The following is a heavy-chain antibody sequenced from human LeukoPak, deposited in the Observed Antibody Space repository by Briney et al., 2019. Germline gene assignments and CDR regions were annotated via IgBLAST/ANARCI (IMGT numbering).Heavy chain of an antibody. CDR2: IRSKAYGGTT. J-gene: IGHJ4*02. Sequence: GGSLRLSCTASGFTFGDYAMSWFRQAPGKGLEWVGFIRSKAYGGTTEYAASVKGRFTISRDDSKSIAYLQMNSLKTEDTAVYYCTRWVTNYDYVRGAPTAEDYWGQGTLVTVSS. CDR1: GFTFGDYA. D-gene: IGHD3-16*01. CDR3: TRWVTNYDYVRGAPTAEDY. V-gene: IGHV3-49*03.